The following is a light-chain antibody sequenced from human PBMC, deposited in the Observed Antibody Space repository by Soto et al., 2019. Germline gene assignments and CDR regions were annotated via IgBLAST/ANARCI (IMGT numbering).Light chain of an antibody. CDR3: QPYTNWPPNT. CDR1: QRVYSN. J-gene: IGKJ5*01. V-gene: IGKV3-15*01. Sequence: LLSNSAVTVSVYPGESATLSCRASQRVYSNLAWYQQRPGQAPRLLIYGASTRATGVPARFSGRGSGTEFTLTISSLQSEDFAVYYCQPYTNWPPNTFGQRTRLEIK. CDR2: GAS.